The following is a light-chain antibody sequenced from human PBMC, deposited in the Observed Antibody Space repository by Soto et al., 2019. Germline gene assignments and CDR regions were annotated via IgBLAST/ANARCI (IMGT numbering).Light chain of an antibody. J-gene: IGLJ2*01. Sequence: QSALTQPPSASGSPGQSVTISCTGMSSDVGGYNYVSWYQQHPGKAAKLMIYEVSKRPSGVPDRFSGSKSGNTASLTVSGLQAEDEADYYCSSYAGANSVVFGGGTKLTVL. CDR2: EVS. CDR1: SSDVGGYNY. CDR3: SSYAGANSVV. V-gene: IGLV2-8*01.